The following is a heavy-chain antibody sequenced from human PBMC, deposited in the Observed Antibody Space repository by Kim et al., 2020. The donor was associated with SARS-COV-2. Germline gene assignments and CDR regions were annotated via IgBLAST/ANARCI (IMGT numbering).Heavy chain of an antibody. V-gene: IGHV3-53*01. J-gene: IGHJ1*01. CDR2: IYSGGNT. CDR3: ATDDFYFDAGYFKN. Sequence: GGSLRLSCAASGYTVTYSYMSWVRQAPGKGLEWVAFIYSGGNTVYAASVKGSFIISRDHTKNTPHLEMNSMRAEDTAVYYCATDDFYFDAGYFKNWGLG. D-gene: IGHD2-21*01. CDR1: GYTVTYSY.